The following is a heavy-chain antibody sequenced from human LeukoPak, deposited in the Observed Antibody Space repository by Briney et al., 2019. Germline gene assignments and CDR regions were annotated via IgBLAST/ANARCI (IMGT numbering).Heavy chain of an antibody. CDR1: GGSISSHY. J-gene: IGHJ5*02. CDR2: IYYSGST. D-gene: IGHD1-1*01. V-gene: IGHV4-59*11. Sequence: PSETLSLTCTVSGGSISSHYWSWIRQPPGKGLEWIGYIYYSGSTNYNPSLKSRVTISVDTSKNQFSLKLSSVTAADTAVYYCARAPTGTGGWNWFDPWGQGTLVTVSS. CDR3: ARAPTGTGGWNWFDP.